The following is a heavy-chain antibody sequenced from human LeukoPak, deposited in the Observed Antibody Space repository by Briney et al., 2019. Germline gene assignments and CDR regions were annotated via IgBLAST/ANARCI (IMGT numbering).Heavy chain of an antibody. J-gene: IGHJ4*02. CDR3: AREPYSSSSDRHGRTFDY. CDR1: GYTFTAHY. CDR2: IHSNSGGE. D-gene: IGHD6-6*01. V-gene: IGHV1-2*06. Sequence: ASVKVSCKASGYTFTAHYIHWVRQAPGQGLEWMGQIHSNSGGEKYAQKFQGRVIVLRDTSINTIYMELTSLTSDDTAVYYCAREPYSSSSDRHGRTFDYWGQGTLVTVSS.